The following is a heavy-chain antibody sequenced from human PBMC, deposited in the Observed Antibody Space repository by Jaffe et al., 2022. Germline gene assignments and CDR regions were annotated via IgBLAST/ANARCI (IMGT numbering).Heavy chain of an antibody. CDR1: GYTFTGYY. V-gene: IGHV1-2*02. D-gene: IGHD2-15*01. J-gene: IGHJ5*02. CDR3: ARDWVVVVAATPVNWFDP. CDR2: INPNSGGT. Sequence: QVQLVQSGAEVKKPGASVKVSCKASGYTFTGYYMHWVRQAPGQGLEWMGWINPNSGGTNYAQKFQGRVTMTRDTSISTAYMELSRLRSDDTAVYYCARDWVVVVAATPVNWFDPWGQGTLVTVSS.